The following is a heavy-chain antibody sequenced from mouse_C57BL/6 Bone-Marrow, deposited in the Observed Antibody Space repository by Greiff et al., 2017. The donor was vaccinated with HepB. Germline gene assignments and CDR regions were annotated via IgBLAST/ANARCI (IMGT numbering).Heavy chain of an antibody. J-gene: IGHJ4*01. CDR1: GYTFTSYW. Sequence: QVQLQQPGAELVKPGASVKMSCKASGYTFTSYWITWVKQRPGQGLEWIGDIYPGSGSTNYNEKFKSTATLTVDTSSSTAYMQLSSLTSEDSAVYYCAPRWTGYAMDYWGQGTSVTVSS. CDR2: IYPGSGST. V-gene: IGHV1-55*01. CDR3: APRWTGYAMDY.